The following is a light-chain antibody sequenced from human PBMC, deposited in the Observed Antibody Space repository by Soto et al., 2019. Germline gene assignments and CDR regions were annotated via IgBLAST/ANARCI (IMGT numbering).Light chain of an antibody. CDR2: NAF. V-gene: IGKV3-20*01. Sequence: EIVLTQSPGTLSLSPGERATLSCRASQSVSSSYLAWYQQKPGQAPRLLIYNAFNRATGIPDRFSGSGSGTDFTLTISRLEPEDFAVYYCQQYGSSPQTFGQGTKVDIK. CDR3: QQYGSSPQT. J-gene: IGKJ1*01. CDR1: QSVSSSY.